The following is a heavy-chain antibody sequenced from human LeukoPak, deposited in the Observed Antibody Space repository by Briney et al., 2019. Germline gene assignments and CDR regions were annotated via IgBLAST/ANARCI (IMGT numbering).Heavy chain of an antibody. Sequence: SSETLSLTCTVSGGSISSYYWSWIRQPAGKGLEWIGRIYTSGSTNYNPSLKSRVTMSVGTSKNQFSLKLSSVTAADTAVYYCARATTFGGVIVVNAFDIWGQGTMVTVSS. CDR3: ARATTFGGVIVVNAFDI. CDR1: GGSISSYY. D-gene: IGHD3-16*02. J-gene: IGHJ3*02. V-gene: IGHV4-4*07. CDR2: IYTSGST.